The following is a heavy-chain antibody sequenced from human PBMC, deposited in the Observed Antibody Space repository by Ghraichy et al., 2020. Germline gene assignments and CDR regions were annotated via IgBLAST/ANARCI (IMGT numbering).Heavy chain of an antibody. Sequence: ASVKVSCKASGYTFKSYNMHWVRQAPGQRLEWMGWINTGNGNTKYSQKFQGRVTITRDTSASTAYVELSRVTSEDTAVYYCARDFPPPGWYTTGPGDYWGQGTLVTVSS. CDR1: GYTFKSYN. CDR3: ARDFPPPGWYTTGPGDY. CDR2: INTGNGNT. V-gene: IGHV1-3*04. D-gene: IGHD6-19*01. J-gene: IGHJ4*02.